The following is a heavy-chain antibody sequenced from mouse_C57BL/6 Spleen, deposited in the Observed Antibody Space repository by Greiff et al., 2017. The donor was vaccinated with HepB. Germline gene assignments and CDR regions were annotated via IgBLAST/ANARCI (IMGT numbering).Heavy chain of an antibody. Sequence: QVQLQQSGAELVRPGASVTLSCKASGYTFTDYEMHWVKQTPVHGLEWIGAIDPETGGTAYNQKFKGKAILTADKSSSTAYMELRSLTSEDSAVYYCTRGFDGYGAYGGQGTLVTVSA. V-gene: IGHV1-15*01. CDR2: IDPETGGT. CDR1: GYTFTDYE. J-gene: IGHJ3*01. CDR3: TRGFDGYGAY. D-gene: IGHD2-3*01.